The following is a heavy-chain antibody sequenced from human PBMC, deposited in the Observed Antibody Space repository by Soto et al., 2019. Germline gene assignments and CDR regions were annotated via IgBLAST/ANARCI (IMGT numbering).Heavy chain of an antibody. Sequence: PGGSLRLSCAASGFTFSSYAMSWVRQAPGKGLEWVSAISGSGGSTYYADSVKGRFTISRDNSKNTLYLQMNSLRAEDTAVYYCAKDYYGSGSYYQTYGMDVWGQGTTVTVSS. CDR3: AKDYYGSGSYYQTYGMDV. CDR1: GFTFSSYA. D-gene: IGHD3-10*01. CDR2: ISGSGGST. V-gene: IGHV3-23*01. J-gene: IGHJ6*02.